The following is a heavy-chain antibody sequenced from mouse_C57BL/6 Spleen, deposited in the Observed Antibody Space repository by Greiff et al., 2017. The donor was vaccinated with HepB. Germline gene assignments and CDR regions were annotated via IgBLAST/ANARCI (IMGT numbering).Heavy chain of an antibody. Sequence: EVQLVESGGDLVKPGGSLKLSCAASGFTFSSYGMSWVRQTPDKRLEWVATISSGGSYTYYPDSVKGRFTISRDNAKNTLYLQMSSLKSEDTAMYYCARITTDPLDYWGQGTSVTVSS. CDR2: ISSGGSYT. CDR3: ARITTDPLDY. V-gene: IGHV5-6*01. CDR1: GFTFSSYG. D-gene: IGHD1-1*01. J-gene: IGHJ4*01.